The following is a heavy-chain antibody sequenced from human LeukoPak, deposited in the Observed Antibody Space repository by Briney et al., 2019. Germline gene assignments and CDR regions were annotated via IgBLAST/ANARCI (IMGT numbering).Heavy chain of an antibody. CDR1: GFTFSTYW. J-gene: IGHJ4*02. CDR2: ITGTSRTI. D-gene: IGHD3-10*01. V-gene: IGHV3-21*01. Sequence: GGSLRLSCAASGFTFSTYWMNWVRQAPGKGLQWVSSITGTSRTIQYADSVMGRFTISRDNSKNSLYLQMNSLRAEDTAVYYCARDSNYYSWDWGQGTLVTVSS. CDR3: ARDSNYYSWD.